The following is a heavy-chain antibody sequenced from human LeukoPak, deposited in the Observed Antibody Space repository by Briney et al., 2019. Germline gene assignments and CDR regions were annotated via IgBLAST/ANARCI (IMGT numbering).Heavy chain of an antibody. V-gene: IGHV3-23*01. J-gene: IGHJ3*01. CDR3: ARAFRPASDPHDFYDF. D-gene: IGHD3/OR15-3a*01. Sequence: GGSLRLSCAASGFTFSSYAMSWVRQAPGKGLEWVSAISGSGGSTYYADSVKGRFTISRDNSKNTMYLQMGSLRPEDMGVYYCARAFRPASDPHDFYDFWGRGTTVTVSS. CDR2: ISGSGGST. CDR1: GFTFSSYA.